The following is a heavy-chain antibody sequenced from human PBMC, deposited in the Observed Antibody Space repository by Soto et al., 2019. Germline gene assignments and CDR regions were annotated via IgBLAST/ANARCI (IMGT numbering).Heavy chain of an antibody. Sequence: SETLSLTCTVSGGSISSNDYYWGWIRQPPGKGLEWIGSISYSGRTYFNPSLTSRVTMSADTSKNQVSLKLSSVTAADTAVYYCARHQSIGYYDAFIWGQGTMVT. D-gene: IGHD3-22*01. V-gene: IGHV4-39*01. CDR3: ARHQSIGYYDAFI. J-gene: IGHJ3*02. CDR1: GGSISSNDYY. CDR2: ISYSGRT.